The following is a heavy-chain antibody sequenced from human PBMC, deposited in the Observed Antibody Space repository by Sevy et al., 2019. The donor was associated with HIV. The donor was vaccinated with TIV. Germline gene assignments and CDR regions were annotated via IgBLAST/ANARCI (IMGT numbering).Heavy chain of an antibody. V-gene: IGHV3-23*01. J-gene: IGHJ4*02. Sequence: GGSLRLSCAASGFLFGTHAMSWVRQAPGKGLEWVSGITSSASTTYYADSVKGRFTISRDNSKNTPYLQMNNLRAEDTAVYYCTKDAGWPLWGQGTLVTVSS. CDR3: TKDAGWPL. CDR2: ITSSASTT. D-gene: IGHD3-9*01. CDR1: GFLFGTHA.